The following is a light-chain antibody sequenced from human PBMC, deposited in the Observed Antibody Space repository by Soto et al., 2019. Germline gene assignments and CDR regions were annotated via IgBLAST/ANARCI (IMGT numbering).Light chain of an antibody. CDR1: SSNIGAGYD. Sequence: QSVLTQPPSVSGAPGQRVTISCTGSSSNIGAGYDVHWYQQLPGTAPKLLIYGNSNRPSGVPDRFSGSKSGTSASLAITGLQVDDDADYYCYSFDSSLSCYVVFGGGTKVTVL. V-gene: IGLV1-40*01. CDR3: YSFDSSLSCYVV. CDR2: GNS. J-gene: IGLJ2*01.